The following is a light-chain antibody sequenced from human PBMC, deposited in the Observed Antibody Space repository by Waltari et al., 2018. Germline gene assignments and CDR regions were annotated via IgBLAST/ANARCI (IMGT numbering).Light chain of an antibody. CDR2: DAP. Sequence: IVLTQSPSTLSLSPGARVTLSCSASHTVTNHLPCYQQNPGQAPRLLIDDAPNRATGIPAMFSGSRSGTDVTLTISSLEPEDFAVYDCQQRDNWSLTFGGGTKVEIK. V-gene: IGKV3-11*01. J-gene: IGKJ4*01. CDR1: HTVTNH. CDR3: QQRDNWSLT.